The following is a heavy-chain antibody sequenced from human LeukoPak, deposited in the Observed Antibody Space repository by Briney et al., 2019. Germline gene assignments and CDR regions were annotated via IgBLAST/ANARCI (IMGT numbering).Heavy chain of an antibody. D-gene: IGHD3-16*02. CDR1: GYGFTSHY. CDR3: ARDNSVGDIAWWFDP. J-gene: IGHJ5*02. V-gene: IGHV1-46*01. Sequence: ASVKVSCKASGYGFTSHYMHWVRQAPGQGLEWMGLINPSGSSTLYAQKFQGRVTMTRDVSTTTDYMELSSLRSEDTAVYYCARDNSVGDIAWWFDPWGQGTLVTVSS. CDR2: INPSGSST.